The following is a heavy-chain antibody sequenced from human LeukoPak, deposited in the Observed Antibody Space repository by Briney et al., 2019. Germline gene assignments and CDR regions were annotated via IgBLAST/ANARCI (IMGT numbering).Heavy chain of an antibody. CDR3: ARGRGY. Sequence: KPSETLSLTCAVYGGCFSGYYWSWIRQPPGKGLEWIGEINHSGSTNYNPSLKSRVTISVDTSKNQFSLKLSSVTAADTAVYYCARGRGYWGQGTLVTVSS. CDR2: INHSGST. V-gene: IGHV4-34*01. CDR1: GGCFSGYY. J-gene: IGHJ4*02.